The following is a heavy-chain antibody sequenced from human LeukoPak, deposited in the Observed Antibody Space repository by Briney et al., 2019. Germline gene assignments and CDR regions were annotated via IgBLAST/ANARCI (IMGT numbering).Heavy chain of an antibody. J-gene: IGHJ4*02. CDR3: ARLSSGSGVWYYDY. Sequence: GGSLRLSCAVSGFAFSDYYMDWVRQAPGKGLGWVGRIRNKNNGHTTDYATSGKGRFTVSRDDPKTSLYLQLHSLGPEDTAVSYCARLSSGSGVWYYDYWGQGTLVPVSS. V-gene: IGHV3-72*01. CDR2: IRNKNNGHTT. D-gene: IGHD2-15*01. CDR1: GFAFSDYY.